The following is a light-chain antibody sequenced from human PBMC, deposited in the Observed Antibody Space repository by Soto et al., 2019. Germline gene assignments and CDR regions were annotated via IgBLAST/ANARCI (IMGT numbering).Light chain of an antibody. Sequence: QSVLTQPPSVSGAPGQRVTMSCTGSSSNIGAGYEAHWYQQVPGTAPKLLSYENNNRPSGVPDRFSGSKSGTSASLAITGLQAEDEGEYYCQSYDSSLSGYVFGTGTKLTVL. J-gene: IGLJ1*01. CDR2: ENN. CDR1: SSNIGAGYE. V-gene: IGLV1-40*01. CDR3: QSYDSSLSGYV.